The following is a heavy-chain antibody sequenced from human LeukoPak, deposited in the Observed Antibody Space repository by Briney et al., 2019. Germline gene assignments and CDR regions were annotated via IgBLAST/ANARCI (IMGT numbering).Heavy chain of an antibody. J-gene: IGHJ6*03. V-gene: IGHV3-23*01. D-gene: IGHD4-23*01. CDR2: ISGSGTGGRT. Sequence: GGSLRLSCAASGFTFITYAMSWVRQAPGKGLEWVSGISGSGTGGRTYYADSVKGRFTISRDNSKNTLYLQMNSLRAEDTAVYYCAIDPNFPATTTVGGYYYMDVWGKGTTVTVSS. CDR3: AIDPNFPATTTVGGYYYMDV. CDR1: GFTFITYA.